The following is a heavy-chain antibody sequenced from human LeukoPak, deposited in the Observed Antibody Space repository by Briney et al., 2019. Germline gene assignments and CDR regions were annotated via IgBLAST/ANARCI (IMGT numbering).Heavy chain of an antibody. CDR2: IHSSGNT. J-gene: IGHJ5*02. CDR3: ARVGRYCSGGSCYGENWFDP. Sequence: PSETLSLTCTVSGGSINYYYWNWIRQPPGKGLEWIGYIHSSGNTRYNPPLRSRVTMSVETSKNQFSLRLTSVTPADTAVYYCARVGRYCSGGSCYGENWFDPWGQGTLVTVSS. D-gene: IGHD2-15*01. V-gene: IGHV4-59*01. CDR1: GGSINYYY.